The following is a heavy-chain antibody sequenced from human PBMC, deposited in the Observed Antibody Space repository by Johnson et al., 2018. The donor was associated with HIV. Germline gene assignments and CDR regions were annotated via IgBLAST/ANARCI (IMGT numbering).Heavy chain of an antibody. CDR3: AKGRSPRIQLRTWAFDI. CDR2: IKQDGSEK. Sequence: EVQLVESGGGLVQPGGSLRLSCAASGFTFSSYWMSWVRQAPGKGLEWVANIKQDGSEKYYVDSVKGRFTISRDNAKNSLNLQMNSLRAEDTAVYYCAKGRSPRIQLRTWAFDIWGQGTMVIVSS. V-gene: IGHV3-7*01. J-gene: IGHJ3*02. D-gene: IGHD5-18*01. CDR1: GFTFSSYW.